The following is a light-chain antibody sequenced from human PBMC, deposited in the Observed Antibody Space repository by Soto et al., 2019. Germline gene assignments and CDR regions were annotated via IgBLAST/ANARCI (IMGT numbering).Light chain of an antibody. CDR2: AAS. Sequence: EIALTQSPGTLSLSPGERATLSCRASQGVGNKYLAWYQQRRGQAPSLLIYAASSRATGVPDRFSGSGSGPDFTLTISRLEPEDFAVYYCQQYTNAHGITFGQGTRLE. CDR3: QQYTNAHGIT. CDR1: QGVGNKY. J-gene: IGKJ5*01. V-gene: IGKV3-20*01.